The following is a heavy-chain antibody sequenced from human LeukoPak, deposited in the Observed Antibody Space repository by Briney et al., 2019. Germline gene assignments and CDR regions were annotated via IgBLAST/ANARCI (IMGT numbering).Heavy chain of an antibody. D-gene: IGHD3-3*01. CDR1: GGSISSSSYY. CDR2: IYYSGST. J-gene: IGHJ4*02. CDR3: ARSAMYYDFWSGYQTFDY. V-gene: IGHV4-39*01. Sequence: SETLSLTCTVSGGSISSSSYYWGWIRQPPGKGLEWIGSIYYSGSTYYNPSLKSRVTISVDTSKNQFSLKLSSVTAADTAVYYCARSAMYYDFWSGYQTFDYWGQGTLVTVSS.